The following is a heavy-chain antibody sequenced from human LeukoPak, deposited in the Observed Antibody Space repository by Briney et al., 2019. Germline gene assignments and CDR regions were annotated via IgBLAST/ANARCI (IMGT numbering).Heavy chain of an antibody. CDR2: IDAGGSRI. CDR3: AREKIAVFGDAFDI. CDR1: EFSFSTYE. V-gene: IGHV3-48*03. Sequence: GGSLRLSCAAAEFSFSTYEMNWVRQTPGKGLEWLSYIDAGGSRIVYADSVKGRFTTSRDNAKNSLYLDMNSLRAEDTAIYYCAREKIAVFGDAFDIWGQGTRVTVAS. D-gene: IGHD3-10*01. J-gene: IGHJ3*02.